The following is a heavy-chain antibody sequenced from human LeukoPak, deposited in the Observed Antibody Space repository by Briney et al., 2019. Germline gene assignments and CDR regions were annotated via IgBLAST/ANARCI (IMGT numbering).Heavy chain of an antibody. CDR2: IHISGNT. V-gene: IGHV4-4*07. CDR3: AREGSMTARPFVSIDY. D-gene: IGHD6-6*01. CDR1: GGSISTYY. Sequence: PSETLSLTCTVSGGSISTYYWSWIRQPAGKGLEWIRRIHISGNTDYNPSLESRVTMSVHTSKNQFSLKLTSVTAADTAVYHCAREGSMTARPFVSIDYWGQGTLVTVSS. J-gene: IGHJ4*02.